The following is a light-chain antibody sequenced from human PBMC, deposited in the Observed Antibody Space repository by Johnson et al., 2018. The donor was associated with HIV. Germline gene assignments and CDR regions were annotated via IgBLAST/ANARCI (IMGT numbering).Light chain of an antibody. V-gene: IGLV1-51*01. Sequence: HSVLTQPPSVSAAPGQKVTISCSGSSSNIGNNYVSWYQQLPGTAPKLLIYDNNKRPSGIPDRFSGSKSGTSATLGITGLQTRDEADYYCGTWDSGLSGGLYLFGPGTKVTVL. J-gene: IGLJ1*01. CDR2: DNN. CDR1: SSNIGNNY. CDR3: GTWDSGLSGGLYL.